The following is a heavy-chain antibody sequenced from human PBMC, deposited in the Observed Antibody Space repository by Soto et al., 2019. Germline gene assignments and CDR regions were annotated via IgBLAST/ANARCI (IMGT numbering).Heavy chain of an antibody. D-gene: IGHD2-15*01. J-gene: IGHJ3*02. Sequence: PSETLSLTCAVYGGSFSGYYWSWVRQPPGKGLEWIGEINHSGSTNYNPSLKSRVTISVDTSKNQFSLKLSSVTAADTAVYYCARAVYCSGGSSSVRAFDIWGQGTTVTVSS. CDR1: GGSFSGYY. CDR2: INHSGST. V-gene: IGHV4-34*01. CDR3: ARAVYCSGGSSSVRAFDI.